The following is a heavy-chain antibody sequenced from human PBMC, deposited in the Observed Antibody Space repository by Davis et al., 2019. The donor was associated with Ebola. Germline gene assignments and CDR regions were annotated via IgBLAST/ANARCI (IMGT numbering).Heavy chain of an antibody. CDR3: AKDLGASSGLGVES. D-gene: IGHD6-19*01. J-gene: IGHJ5*01. V-gene: IGHV3-23*01. CDR2: ISGGASDT. CDR1: GFTFNTYA. Sequence: PGGSLRLSCAASGFTFNTYAMNWVRQAPGKGLEWVSAISGGASDTYYADSVKGRFTISRDNSKNTLYLQMNSLRVEDTALYYCAKDLGASSGLGVESWGQGTLVTVSS.